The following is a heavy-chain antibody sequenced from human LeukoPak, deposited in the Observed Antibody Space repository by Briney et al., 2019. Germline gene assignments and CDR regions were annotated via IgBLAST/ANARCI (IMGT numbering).Heavy chain of an antibody. CDR3: ARDLGDDSSGEINYYYGMDV. J-gene: IGHJ6*02. CDR2: IYSGGST. V-gene: IGHV3-66*01. Sequence: GGSLRLSCAASGFTFSSYAMSWVRQAPGKGLEWVSVIYSGGSTYYADSVKGRFTISRDNSKNTLYLQMNSLRAEDTAVYYCARDLGDDSSGEINYYYGMDVWGQGTTVTVSS. D-gene: IGHD3-22*01. CDR1: GFTFSSYA.